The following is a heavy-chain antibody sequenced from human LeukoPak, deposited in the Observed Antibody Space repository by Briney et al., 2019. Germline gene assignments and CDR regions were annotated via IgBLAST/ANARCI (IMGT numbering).Heavy chain of an antibody. CDR3: AKDSCSSSSCYYDY. V-gene: IGHV3-23*01. J-gene: IGHJ4*02. Sequence: GGSLRLSCAASGFTFSSYAMRWVRQAPGKGLEWVSAISGSGGSTYYADSVKGRFTISRDNSKNTLYVQMNSLRAEDTAVYYCAKDSCSSSSCYYDYWGRGTLVTVSS. CDR1: GFTFSSYA. CDR2: ISGSGGST. D-gene: IGHD2-2*01.